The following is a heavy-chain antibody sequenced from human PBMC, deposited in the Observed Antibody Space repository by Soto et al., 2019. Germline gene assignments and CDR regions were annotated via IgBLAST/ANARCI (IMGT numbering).Heavy chain of an antibody. CDR1: GGSISSYF. CDR3: ARDGDFWSGSYAFDI. D-gene: IGHD3-3*01. J-gene: IGHJ3*02. CDR2: IYTSGST. Sequence: QVQLQESGPGLAKPSETLSLTCTVSGGSISSYFWSWIRQPAGKGLEWIGRIYTSGSTNYNPSLTSPVTMSVDTSKNQFSLRLSSVTAADTAVYYCARDGDFWSGSYAFDIWGQGTMVTVSS. V-gene: IGHV4-4*07.